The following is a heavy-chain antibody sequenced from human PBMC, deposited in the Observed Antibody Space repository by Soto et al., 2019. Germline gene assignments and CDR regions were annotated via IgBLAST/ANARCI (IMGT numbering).Heavy chain of an antibody. CDR3: AGELEGSCSGGSGYTEGNWFDP. D-gene: IGHD2-15*01. CDR1: GGTFSSYA. CDR2: IIPIFGTA. Sequence: QVQLVQSGAEVKKPGSSVKVSCKASGGTFSSYAISWVRQAPGQGLEWRGGIIPIFGTANSAQKFQGRVTITADDSTSTAYMELGSLRSEDTAVYYCAGELEGSCSGGSGYTEGNWFDPWGQGTLVTVSS. V-gene: IGHV1-69*01. J-gene: IGHJ5*02.